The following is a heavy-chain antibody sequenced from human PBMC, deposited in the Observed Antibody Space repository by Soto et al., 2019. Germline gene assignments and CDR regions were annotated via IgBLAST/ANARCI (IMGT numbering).Heavy chain of an antibody. Sequence: GASVKVSCKASGYTFTSYGISWVRQAPGQGLEWMGWISAYNGNTNYAQKLQGRVTMTTDTSTSTAYMELRSLRSDDTAVYYCARVGAWRMMTYYDFWSGPQEHHGGPNWFDPWGQGTLVTVSS. CDR2: ISAYNGNT. V-gene: IGHV1-18*04. CDR3: ARVGAWRMMTYYDFWSGPQEHHGGPNWFDP. CDR1: GYTFTSYG. D-gene: IGHD3-3*01. J-gene: IGHJ5*02.